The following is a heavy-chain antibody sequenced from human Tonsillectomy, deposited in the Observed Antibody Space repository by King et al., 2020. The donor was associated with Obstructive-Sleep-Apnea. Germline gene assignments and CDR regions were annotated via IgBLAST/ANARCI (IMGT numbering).Heavy chain of an antibody. V-gene: IGHV1-8*01. J-gene: IGHJ4*02. CDR1: GYTFTSYD. Sequence: QLVQSGAEVKKPGASVRVSCKASGYTFTSYDINWVRQATGQGLEWLGWMNPNSGNTVYAQKFQGRVTMTRNTSISTVYMDLISLRCEDTAVYYCARGPSSGDNFPFDYWGQGTLVTVSS. D-gene: IGHD1-1*01. CDR3: ARGPSSGDNFPFDY. CDR2: MNPNSGNT.